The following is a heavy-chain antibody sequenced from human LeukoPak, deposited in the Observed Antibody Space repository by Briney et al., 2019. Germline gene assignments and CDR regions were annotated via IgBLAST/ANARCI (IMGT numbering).Heavy chain of an antibody. CDR2: IIPIFGTA. CDR3: ARSVGGGSYYGRWYFDY. Sequence: SVKVSCKASGYTFTSYAMNWVRQAPGQGLEWMGGIIPIFGTANYAQKFQGRVTITADESTSTAYMELSSLRSEDTAVYYCARSVGGGSYYGRWYFDYWGQGTLVTVSS. V-gene: IGHV1-69*13. J-gene: IGHJ4*02. D-gene: IGHD1-26*01. CDR1: GYTFTSYA.